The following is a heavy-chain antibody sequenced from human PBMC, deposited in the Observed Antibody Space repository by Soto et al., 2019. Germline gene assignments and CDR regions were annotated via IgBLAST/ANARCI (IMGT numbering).Heavy chain of an antibody. CDR3: ARVPGRYYAILTGYYSYYYMDV. CDR1: GGTFSSYT. V-gene: IGHV1-69*02. D-gene: IGHD3-9*01. J-gene: IGHJ6*03. CDR2: IIPILGIA. Sequence: QVQLVQSGAEVKKPGSSVKVSCKASGGTFSSYTISWVRQAPGQGLEWMGRIIPILGIANYAQKFQGRVTINTEKSTSTTYMELSSLRSEDTAVYYCARVPGRYYAILTGYYSYYYMDVWGKGTTVTVSS.